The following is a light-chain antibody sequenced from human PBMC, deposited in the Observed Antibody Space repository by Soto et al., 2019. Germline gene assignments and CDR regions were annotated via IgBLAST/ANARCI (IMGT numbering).Light chain of an antibody. J-gene: IGKJ1*01. Sequence: EIVLTQSPGSLSLSPGERATLSCRASQSVDSTFFAWYQKKPGQAPRLLMYGVSKRATGIPDRFSGSGSGTDFTLTISRLEPEDFAVYYCQPYMSSVTFGQGTRVELK. CDR2: GVS. CDR3: QPYMSSVT. CDR1: QSVDSTF. V-gene: IGKV3-20*01.